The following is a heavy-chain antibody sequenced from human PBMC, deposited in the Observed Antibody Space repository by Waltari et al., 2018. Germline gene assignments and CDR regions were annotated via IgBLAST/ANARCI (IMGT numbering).Heavy chain of an antibody. D-gene: IGHD2-15*01. CDR1: GGTFSSYA. CDR2: IIPIFGTA. J-gene: IGHJ4*02. CDR3: ARSCSGGSCYNYFDY. V-gene: IGHV1-69*12. Sequence: QVQLVQSGAEVKKPGSSVKVSCKASGGTFSSYAISWVRQAPGQGLEWMGGIIPIFGTANYAQRFHGRVTITADESTSTAYMELSSLRSEDTAVYYCARSCSGGSCYNYFDYWGQGTLVTVSS.